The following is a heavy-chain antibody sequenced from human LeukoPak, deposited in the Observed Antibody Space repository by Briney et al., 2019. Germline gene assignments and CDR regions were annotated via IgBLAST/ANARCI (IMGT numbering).Heavy chain of an antibody. V-gene: IGHV1-46*01. CDR1: GYTFTSYY. D-gene: IGHD4/OR15-4a*01. J-gene: IGHJ3*02. CDR2: INPSGGST. CDR3: AWGVLTYAFDI. Sequence: GASVTVSCKASGYTFTSYYMHWVRQAPGQGLEWMGIINPSGGSTSYAQKFQGRVTMTRDTSTSTVYMELSSLRSEDTAVYYCAWGVLTYAFDIWGQGTMVTVSS.